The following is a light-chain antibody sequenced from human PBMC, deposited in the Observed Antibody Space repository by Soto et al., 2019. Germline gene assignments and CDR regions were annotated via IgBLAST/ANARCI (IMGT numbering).Light chain of an antibody. Sequence: DIVMTQSPDFLAVSLGERATIKCRSSQSVLHRSNGNSYVAWYQQKPGQPPKLLIYWSSTRESGVPDRFSGSGSGTDFTLTVNSLQAEDEAVYYCQQYQSIPFTFGPGTKVHI. CDR2: WSS. CDR3: QQYQSIPFT. CDR1: QSVLHRSNGNSY. J-gene: IGKJ3*01. V-gene: IGKV4-1*01.